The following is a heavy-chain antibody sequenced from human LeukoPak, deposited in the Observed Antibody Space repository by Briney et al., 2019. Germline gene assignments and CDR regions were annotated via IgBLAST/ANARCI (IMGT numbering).Heavy chain of an antibody. V-gene: IGHV3-7*01. CDR3: ARAPEGSGNSYYFGY. J-gene: IGHJ4*02. CDR2: IKKDGTEK. D-gene: IGHD3-10*01. CDR1: GFTFSTYW. Sequence: GGSLRLSCAASGFTFSTYWMSWVRQAPGKGLEWVANIKKDGTEKYYVDSVNGRFTISRDNAKNSLFLQMNSLRAEDTAVYYCARAPEGSGNSYYFGYWGQGSLVTVSS.